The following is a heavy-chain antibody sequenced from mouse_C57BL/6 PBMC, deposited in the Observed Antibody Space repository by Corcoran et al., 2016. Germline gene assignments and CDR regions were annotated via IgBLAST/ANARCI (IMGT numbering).Heavy chain of an antibody. D-gene: IGHD2-14*01. V-gene: IGHV1-26*01. CDR3: ARSGYDQNQAWFAY. Sequence: EVQLQQSGPELVKPGASVKISCKASGYTFTDYYMNWVKQSHGKSLEWIGDINPNNGGTSYNQKFKGKATLTVDKSSSTAYMELRSLTSEDSAVYYCARSGYDQNQAWFAYWGQGTLVTVSA. CDR2: INPNNGGT. J-gene: IGHJ3*01. CDR1: GYTFTDYY.